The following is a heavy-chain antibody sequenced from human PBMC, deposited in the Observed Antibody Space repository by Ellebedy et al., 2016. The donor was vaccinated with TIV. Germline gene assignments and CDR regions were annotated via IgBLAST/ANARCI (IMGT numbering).Heavy chain of an antibody. Sequence: ASVKVSCXVSGYTLNSLSMHWIRQTPGKGLEWMGGADPSNGETTYLHKFEGRLILTEDSSTDTAYMELSSLRSEDTVTYYCATGVRTGDDALDVWGQGTIVTVSS. J-gene: IGHJ6*02. CDR3: ATGVRTGDDALDV. CDR1: GYTLNSLS. D-gene: IGHD4-17*01. CDR2: ADPSNGET. V-gene: IGHV1-24*01.